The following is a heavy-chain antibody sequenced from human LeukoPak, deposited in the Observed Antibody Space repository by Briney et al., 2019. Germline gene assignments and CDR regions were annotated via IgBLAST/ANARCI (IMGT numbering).Heavy chain of an antibody. CDR3: ARDVDTAMVKGIRDINWFDP. V-gene: IGHV1-18*01. D-gene: IGHD5-18*01. CDR1: GYTFTSYG. J-gene: IGHJ5*02. CDR2: ISAYNGNT. Sequence: AASVKVSCKASGYTFTSYGISWVRQAPGQGLEWMGWISAYNGNTNYAQKLQGRVTMTTDTSTSTAYMELRSLRSDDTAVYYCARDVDTAMVKGIRDINWFDPWGQGTLVTVSS.